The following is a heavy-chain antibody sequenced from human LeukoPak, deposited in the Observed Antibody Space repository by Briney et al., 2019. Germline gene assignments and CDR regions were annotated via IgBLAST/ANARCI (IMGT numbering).Heavy chain of an antibody. V-gene: IGHV3-73*01. D-gene: IGHD3-16*01. J-gene: IGHJ3*02. Sequence: GGSLKLSCAASGFTLSESAIHWVRQASGKGLEWVGRIRSKANNYATAYAASVKGRFTISRDDSKKTTYLQMNSLKTEDLAVYYCSRYRGDSDAFDMWGQGTMVTVPS. CDR1: GFTLSESA. CDR2: IRSKANNYAT. CDR3: SRYRGDSDAFDM.